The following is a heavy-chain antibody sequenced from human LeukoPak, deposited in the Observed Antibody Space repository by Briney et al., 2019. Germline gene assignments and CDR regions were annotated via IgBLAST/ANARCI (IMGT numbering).Heavy chain of an antibody. D-gene: IGHD6-6*01. CDR2: IYYSGST. Sequence: SETLSLTCTVSGGSISSYYWSWIRQPPGKGLEWIGYIYYSGSTNYNPSLKSRVTISVDTSKNQFSLKLSSVTAADTAVYYCAGGHYSSSKLNFQHWGQGTLVTVSS. CDR3: AGGHYSSSKLNFQH. J-gene: IGHJ1*01. CDR1: GGSISSYY. V-gene: IGHV4-59*01.